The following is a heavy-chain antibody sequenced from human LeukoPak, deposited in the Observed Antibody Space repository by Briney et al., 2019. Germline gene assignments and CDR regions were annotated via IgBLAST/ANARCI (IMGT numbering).Heavy chain of an antibody. V-gene: IGHV3-23*01. CDR1: GFTFSSYA. Sequence: SGGSLRLSCAASGFTFSSYAMSWVRQAPGKGLEWVSAISGSGGSTYYADPVKGRFTISRDNSKNTLYLQMNSLRAEDTAVYYCAKVGAAAAGEPGGFDYWGQGTLVTVSS. CDR2: ISGSGGST. D-gene: IGHD6-13*01. J-gene: IGHJ4*02. CDR3: AKVGAAAAGEPGGFDY.